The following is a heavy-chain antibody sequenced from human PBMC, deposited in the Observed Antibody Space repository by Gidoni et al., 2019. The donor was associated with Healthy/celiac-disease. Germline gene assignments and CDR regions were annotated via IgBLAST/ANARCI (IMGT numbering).Heavy chain of an antibody. V-gene: IGHV3-20*01. J-gene: IGHJ6*03. CDR2: INWNGGRT. CDR1: GFTFADYG. D-gene: IGHD2-2*01. Sequence: EVQLVESGGGVVRPGGSLRLSCAASGFTFADYGMSWVRQAPGRVLEWVSGINWNGGRTGYADFVKGRITISRNNAKNSLYLQMSSLRAEDTALYHCARGVGSSTGKYEVGHYYYYMDVWGKGTTVTVSS. CDR3: ARGVGSSTGKYEVGHYYYYMDV.